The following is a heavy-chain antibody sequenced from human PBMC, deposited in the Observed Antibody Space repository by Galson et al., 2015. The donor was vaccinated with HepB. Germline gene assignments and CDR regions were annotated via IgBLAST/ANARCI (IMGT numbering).Heavy chain of an antibody. J-gene: IGHJ4*02. CDR3: ARVSSSGGEYYFDY. CDR1: GFTFSSYG. V-gene: IGHV3-30*03. Sequence: SLRLSCAASGFTFSSYGMHWVRQAPGKGLEWVAVISYDGSNKYYADSVKGRFTISRDNSENTLYLQMNSLRAEDMAVYYCARVSSSGGEYYFDYWGQGTLVTVSS. D-gene: IGHD6-6*01. CDR2: ISYDGSNK.